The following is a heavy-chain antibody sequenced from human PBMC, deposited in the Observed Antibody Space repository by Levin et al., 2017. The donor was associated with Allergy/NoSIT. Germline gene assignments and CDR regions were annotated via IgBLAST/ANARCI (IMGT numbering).Heavy chain of an antibody. J-gene: IGHJ3*02. CDR3: AKRYARSDWYAAFDI. V-gene: IGHV3-23*01. CDR1: GFTFSSYA. Sequence: PGGSLRLSCAASGFTFSSYAMSWVRQAPGKGLEWVSGISGNGGSTYYADSVKGRFTISRDNSKNTLYVQMNSLRAEDTARYYCAKRYARSDWYAAFDIWGQGTMVTVSS. D-gene: IGHD6-19*01. CDR2: ISGNGGST.